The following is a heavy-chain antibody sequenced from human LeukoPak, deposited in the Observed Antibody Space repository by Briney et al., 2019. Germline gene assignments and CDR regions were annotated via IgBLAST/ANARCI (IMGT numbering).Heavy chain of an antibody. D-gene: IGHD6-19*01. V-gene: IGHV1-18*01. CDR3: ARDERWLVDY. CDR1: GYTFTSYG. J-gene: IGHJ4*02. Sequence: GASVKVSCKASGYTFTSYGISWVRQAPGQGLEWMGWISLYNGNTKYAQKLQGRVTLTTDTSTSTAYMELRSLRSDDTAVYYCARDERWLVDYWGQGTLVTVSS. CDR2: ISLYNGNT.